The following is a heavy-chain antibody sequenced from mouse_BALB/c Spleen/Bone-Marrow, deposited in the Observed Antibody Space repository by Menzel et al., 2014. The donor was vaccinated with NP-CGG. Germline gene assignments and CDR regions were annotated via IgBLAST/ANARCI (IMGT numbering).Heavy chain of an antibody. CDR3: ARLGYYGGFVY. CDR2: INPDSSTI. V-gene: IGHV4-1*02. D-gene: IGHD2-3*01. J-gene: IGHJ3*01. Sequence: DVKLVESGGGLVQPGGSLKLSCAASGFDFSGFWMGWVRQAPGKGLEWIGEINPDSSTINYAPSLKDRFIISRDNAKNTLYLQVSKVRSEDTALYYCARLGYYGGFVYWGQGTLVTVSA. CDR1: GFDFSGFW.